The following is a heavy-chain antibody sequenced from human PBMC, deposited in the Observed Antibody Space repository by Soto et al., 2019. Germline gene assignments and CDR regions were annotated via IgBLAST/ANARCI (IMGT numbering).Heavy chain of an antibody. CDR2: INTVDGNT. J-gene: IGHJ5*01. CDR1: GYTFTSFA. Sequence: APMKVPCKASGYTFTSFAIHWERQAPGQRLEWMGWINTVDGNTKYSQNFQGRVTITRDTSASTAYLGLSSLRSEDTAVYYCARESYSSSDNWFDSWGQGTLVTVSS. CDR3: ARESYSSSDNWFDS. V-gene: IGHV1-3*04. D-gene: IGHD6-13*01.